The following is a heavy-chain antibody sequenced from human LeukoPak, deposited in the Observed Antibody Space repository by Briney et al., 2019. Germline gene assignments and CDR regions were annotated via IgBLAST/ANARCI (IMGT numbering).Heavy chain of an antibody. V-gene: IGHV1-69*13. D-gene: IGHD3-22*01. J-gene: IGHJ5*02. CDR2: IIPIFGTA. CDR1: GGTFSSYA. CDR3: ARDNDSSGSNWFDP. Sequence: EASVKVSCKASGGTFSSYAISWVRQAPGQGLEWMGGIIPIFGTANYAQKFQGRVTITADESTSTAYMELSSLRSEDTAVYYCARDNDSSGSNWFDPWGQGTLVTVSS.